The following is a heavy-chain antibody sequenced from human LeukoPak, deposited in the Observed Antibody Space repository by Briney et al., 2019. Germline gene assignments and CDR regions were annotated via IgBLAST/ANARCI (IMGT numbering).Heavy chain of an antibody. CDR1: GDSFTSNY. CDR3: ARDQEAFDY. J-gene: IGHJ4*02. CDR2: IYPRDGST. V-gene: IGHV1-46*01. Sequence: ASVKVSCKASGDSFTSNYIHWVRQAPGQGLEWMGMIYPRDGSTSYAQKFQGRVTVTRDTSTSTVHMELSGLRSEDTAVYYCARDQEAFDYWGQGTLVTVSS.